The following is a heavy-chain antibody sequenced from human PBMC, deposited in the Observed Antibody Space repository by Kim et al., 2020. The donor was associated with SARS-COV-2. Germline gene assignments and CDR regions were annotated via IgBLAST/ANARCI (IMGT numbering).Heavy chain of an antibody. CDR1: GYSISSGYY. CDR2: IHHSGST. J-gene: IGHJ5*02. V-gene: IGHV4-38-2*02. CDR3: ARCPSSNSWGVDP. Sequence: SETLSLTCTVSGYSISSGYYWGWIRQPPGKGLEWIGSIHHSGSTYYNPSLKSRVTISVDRSKNQFSLKLSSVTAADTAVYYCARCPSSNSWGVDPWGQGTLVTVSS. D-gene: IGHD6-13*01.